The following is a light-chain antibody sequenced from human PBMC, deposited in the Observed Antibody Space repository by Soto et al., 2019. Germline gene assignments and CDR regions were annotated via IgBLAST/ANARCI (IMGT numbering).Light chain of an antibody. J-gene: IGKJ4*01. V-gene: IGKV3-11*01. CDR1: QSVGSY. Sequence: EIVLTQSPATLSLSPGERATLSCRASQSVGSYLAWYQQKPGQAPRLLIYDASNMATGIPARFSGSGSGTAFTLTISSLEPEYFAVYFCQQRSNWLTFGGGTKVEIK. CDR3: QQRSNWLT. CDR2: DAS.